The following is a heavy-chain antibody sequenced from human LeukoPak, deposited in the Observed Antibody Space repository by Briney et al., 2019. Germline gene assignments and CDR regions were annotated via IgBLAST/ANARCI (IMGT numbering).Heavy chain of an antibody. V-gene: IGHV3-48*01. CDR3: ARSLYGSGSYYNQDWFDP. J-gene: IGHJ5*02. CDR2: ISSSSSTF. CDR1: GFTFSSYS. D-gene: IGHD3-10*01. Sequence: GGSLRLSCAASGFTFSSYSMSWVRQAPGKRLEWVSYISSSSSTFYYADSVKGRFTISRDNAKNSLYLQMHSLRAEATADYSSARSLYGSGSYYNQDWFDPWGQGTLVTVSS.